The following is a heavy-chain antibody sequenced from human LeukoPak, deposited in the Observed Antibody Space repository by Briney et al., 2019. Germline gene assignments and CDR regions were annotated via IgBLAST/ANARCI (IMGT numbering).Heavy chain of an antibody. CDR3: TSGVWFGESYLDY. V-gene: IGHV3-15*01. Sequence: GGSLRLSCAASGFTFSNAWMSWVRQAPGKGLEWVGLIKSKTDGGTTDYAAPVKGRFTISRDDSKNTLYLQMNSLKTEDTAVYYCTSGVWFGESYLDYWGQGTLVTVSS. D-gene: IGHD3-10*01. CDR2: IKSKTDGGTT. J-gene: IGHJ4*02. CDR1: GFTFSNAW.